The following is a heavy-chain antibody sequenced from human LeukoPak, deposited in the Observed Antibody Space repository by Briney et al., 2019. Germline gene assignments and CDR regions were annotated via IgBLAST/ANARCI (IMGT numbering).Heavy chain of an antibody. V-gene: IGHV4-59*08. CDR3: ARNYYDSSGYYYYPVDY. J-gene: IGHJ4*02. D-gene: IGHD3-22*01. Sequence: KTSETLSLTCTVSGGSISSYYWSWIRQPPGKGLEWIGYIYYSGSTNYNPSLKSRVTISVDTSKNQFSLELSSVTAADTAVYYCARNYYDSSGYYYYPVDYWGQGTLVTVSS. CDR2: IYYSGST. CDR1: GGSISSYY.